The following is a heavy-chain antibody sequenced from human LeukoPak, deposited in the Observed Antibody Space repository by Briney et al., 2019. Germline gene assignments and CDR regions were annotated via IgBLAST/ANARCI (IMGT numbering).Heavy chain of an antibody. V-gene: IGHV4-59*08. Sequence: SETLPLTCTVSGGSISSYYWNWIRQPPGKGLEWIGYIYYSGSTNYNPSLKSRVTISVDTSKKQFSLKLSSVTAADTAVYYCARQYSSGYYYFDYWGQGTLVTVSS. CDR3: ARQYSSGYYYFDY. D-gene: IGHD3-22*01. J-gene: IGHJ4*02. CDR1: GGSISSYY. CDR2: IYYSGST.